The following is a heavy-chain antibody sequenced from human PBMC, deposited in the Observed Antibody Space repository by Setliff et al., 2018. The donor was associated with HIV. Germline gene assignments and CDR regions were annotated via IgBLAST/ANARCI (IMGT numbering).Heavy chain of an antibody. V-gene: IGHV3-7*03. J-gene: IGHJ4*02. CDR2: IRQDGRET. CDR3: VRDGNVGWNDLDH. Sequence: GGSLRLSCAASGFTFSSYWMSWVRQAPGKGLEWVADIRQDGRETRCVDSVKGRFTISRDNAKDSLYLRMNSLRAEDTAIYFCVRDGNVGWNDLDHWGQGTLVTVSS. CDR1: GFTFSSYW. D-gene: IGHD1-1*01.